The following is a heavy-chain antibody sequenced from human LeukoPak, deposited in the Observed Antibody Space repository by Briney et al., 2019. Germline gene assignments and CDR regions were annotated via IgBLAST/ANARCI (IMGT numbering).Heavy chain of an antibody. CDR3: ARDLIHRSGEADY. J-gene: IGHJ4*02. D-gene: IGHD3-22*01. CDR2: IYVDGST. V-gene: IGHV3-53*01. Sequence: GGSLRLSCAASGLTVSTNYISWVRPIPGRGRWWVSVIYVDGSTYYADFVKGRFTISRDNAKNSLYLQMNNLRAEDTAVYYCARDLIHRSGEADYWGQGTLVTVSS. CDR1: GLTVSTNY.